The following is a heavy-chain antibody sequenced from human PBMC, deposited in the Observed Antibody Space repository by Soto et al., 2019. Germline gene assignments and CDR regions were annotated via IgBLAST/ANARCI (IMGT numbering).Heavy chain of an antibody. V-gene: IGHV3-23*01. Sequence: EVQLLESGGGLVQPGGSLRLSCAASGFTFSSYAMSWVRQAPGKGLEWVSAIRGSGGSTYYADSVKGRFTIARDNSKKTLYLQMKSLRAEETAVYYCERGPGTGTTWGDWGQGTLVTVSS. CDR2: IRGSGGST. CDR1: GFTFSSYA. CDR3: ERGPGTGTTWGD. J-gene: IGHJ4*02. D-gene: IGHD1-7*01.